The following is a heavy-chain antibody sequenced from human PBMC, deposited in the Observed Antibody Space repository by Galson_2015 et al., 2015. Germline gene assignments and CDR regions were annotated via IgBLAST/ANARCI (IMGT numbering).Heavy chain of an antibody. Sequence: SLRLSCAASGFTFSRSAMTWVRQAAGKGLEWVSSISGGGLDWISSISGRGGATYYADSVKGRFTISRDNSKNTLYLQVSSLRADDTAVYYCARTTRSGYDYIWGSYGVGYFDYWGQGTLVTVSS. V-gene: IGHV3-23*01. CDR1: GFTFSRSA. CDR3: ARTTRSGYDYIWGSYGVGYFDY. J-gene: IGHJ4*02. CDR2: ISGGGLDWISSISGRGGAT. D-gene: IGHD3-16*01.